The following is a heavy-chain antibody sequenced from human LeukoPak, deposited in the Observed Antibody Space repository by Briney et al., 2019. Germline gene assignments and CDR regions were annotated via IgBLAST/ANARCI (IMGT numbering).Heavy chain of an antibody. J-gene: IGHJ4*02. Sequence: GGSLRLACEASGFTFSIFPMHWVRQAPGKGLEWVALISSGSEKYYADSVKGRFTISRDNSKNMLYLQMNSLRADDTAVYYCARDLELSAVYYFDSWGQGTLVIVSS. V-gene: IGHV3-30*04. CDR2: ISSGSEK. CDR1: GFTFSIFP. CDR3: ARDLELSAVYYFDS. D-gene: IGHD3-3*01.